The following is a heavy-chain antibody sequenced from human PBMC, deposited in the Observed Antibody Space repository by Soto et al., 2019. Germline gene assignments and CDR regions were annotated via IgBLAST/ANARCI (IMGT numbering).Heavy chain of an antibody. J-gene: IGHJ4*02. Sequence: ASVKVSCKASGYTFTSYGISWVRQAPGQGLEWMGWISAYNGNTNYAQKLQGRVTMTTDTSTSTVYMELRSLRSDDTAVYYCARDQVWYYYGSGSYXTAPDYWGQG. CDR3: ARDQVWYYYGSGSYXTAPDY. D-gene: IGHD3-10*01. CDR1: GYTFTSYG. CDR2: ISAYNGNT. V-gene: IGHV1-18*01.